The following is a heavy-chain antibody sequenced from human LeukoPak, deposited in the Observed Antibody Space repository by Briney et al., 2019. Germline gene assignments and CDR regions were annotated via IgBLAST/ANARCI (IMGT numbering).Heavy chain of an antibody. Sequence: GGSLRLSCAASGFTFGSYAMSWVRQAPGKGLEWVSAISGSGGSTYYADSVKGRLTISRDNSKNTLYLQMNSLRAEDTAVYYCAKVEDSSGYSNYWGQGTLVTVSS. CDR1: GFTFGSYA. CDR2: ISGSGGST. CDR3: AKVEDSSGYSNY. V-gene: IGHV3-23*01. J-gene: IGHJ4*02. D-gene: IGHD3-22*01.